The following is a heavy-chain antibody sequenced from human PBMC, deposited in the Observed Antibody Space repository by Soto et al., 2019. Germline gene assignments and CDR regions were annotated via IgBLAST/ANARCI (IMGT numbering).Heavy chain of an antibody. Sequence: SETLSLTCTVSGDSISSSSYYWGWIRQPPGKGLEWIGSIYYSGSTDYNPSLKNRVTISVDTSKNQFYLKLTSVTAADTVVHYCARSGGLQHIDYWGQGTLVTVSS. CDR1: GDSISSSSYY. CDR2: IYYSGST. CDR3: ARSGGLQHIDY. J-gene: IGHJ4*02. D-gene: IGHD4-4*01. V-gene: IGHV4-39*01.